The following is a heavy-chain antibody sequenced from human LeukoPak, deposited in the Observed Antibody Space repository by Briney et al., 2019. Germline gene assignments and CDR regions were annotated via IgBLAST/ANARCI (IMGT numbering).Heavy chain of an antibody. V-gene: IGHV4-59*11. CDR3: ARVFRGVVTSNWFDP. D-gene: IGHD2-21*02. CDR2: VYDNGNT. Sequence: SETLSLTCTVSGGSINGHYWTWIRQPPGKGLEWIGFVYDNGNTNYNSSLQSRVTMSVDTSTNQLSLKMSSVTAADTAIYYCARVFRGVVTSNWFDPWGQGTLVTVSS. J-gene: IGHJ5*02. CDR1: GGSINGHY.